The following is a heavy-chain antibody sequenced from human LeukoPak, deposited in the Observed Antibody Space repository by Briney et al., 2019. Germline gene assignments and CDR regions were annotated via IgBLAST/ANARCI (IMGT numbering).Heavy chain of an antibody. CDR1: GFTFSSYA. CDR2: ISYDGSNK. CDR3: ARGYNWNHFDY. Sequence: PGRSLRLSCAASGFTFSSYAMHWVRQAPGKGLEWVAVISYDGSNKYYADSVKGRFTISRDNSKNTLYLQMNSLRAEDTAVYYCARGYNWNHFDYWGQGTLVTVSS. D-gene: IGHD1-20*01. J-gene: IGHJ4*02. V-gene: IGHV3-30-3*01.